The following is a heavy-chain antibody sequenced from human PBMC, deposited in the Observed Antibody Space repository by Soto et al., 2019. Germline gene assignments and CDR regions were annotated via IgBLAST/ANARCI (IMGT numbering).Heavy chain of an antibody. D-gene: IGHD3-9*01. CDR3: ARDEGGYDILTGYYKAHHFDY. J-gene: IGHJ4*01. Sequence: ASVKVSCKASGYTFTHFYITWVRQAPGQGLEWMGAISPHNFNTNYAQKFRGRVTLTTEKSTNTAYMDLRSLTSDDTAVYYCARDEGGYDILTGYYKAHHFDYGG. V-gene: IGHV1-18*01. CDR2: ISPHNFNT. CDR1: GYTFTHFY.